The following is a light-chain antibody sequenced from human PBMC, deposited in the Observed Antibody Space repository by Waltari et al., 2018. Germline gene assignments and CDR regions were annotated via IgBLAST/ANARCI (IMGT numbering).Light chain of an antibody. CDR2: EVS. CDR1: NTDVGRYNY. J-gene: IGLJ1*01. CDR3: NSYTSTSTLV. Sequence: QSALPQPASVSGSPGQSITISCTGTNTDVGRYNYVSWYQQFPGKAPQLIIYEVSDRPSGVSHRFSGSKSGNTASLTISGLQPEDEADYYCNSYTSTSTLVFGTGTKVTVL. V-gene: IGLV2-14*01.